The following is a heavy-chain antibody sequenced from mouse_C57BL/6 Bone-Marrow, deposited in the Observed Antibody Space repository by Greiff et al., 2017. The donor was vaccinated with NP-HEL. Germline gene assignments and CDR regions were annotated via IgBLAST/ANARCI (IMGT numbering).Heavy chain of an antibody. CDR1: GFTFTDYY. Sequence: EVKLEESGGGLVQPGGSLSLSCAASGFTFTDYYMSWVRQPPGKALEWLGFIRNKANGYTTEYSASVKGRFTISRDNSQSILYLQMNALRAEDSATYYCARFYSNSWFAYWGQGTLVTVSA. V-gene: IGHV7-3*01. D-gene: IGHD2-5*01. CDR3: ARFYSNSWFAY. CDR2: IRNKANGYTT. J-gene: IGHJ3*01.